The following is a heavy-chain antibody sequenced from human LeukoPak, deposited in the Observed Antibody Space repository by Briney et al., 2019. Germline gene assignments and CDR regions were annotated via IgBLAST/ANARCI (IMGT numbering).Heavy chain of an antibody. D-gene: IGHD2-2*01. CDR1: GFTFSSYG. CDR3: ATCTRQDAFDI. CDR2: ISYDGSNK. Sequence: GRSLRLSCAASGFTFSSYGMHWVRQAPGKGLEWVAVISYDGSNKYYADSVKGRFTISRDNSKNTLYLQMNSLRAEDTAVYYCATCTRQDAFDIWGQGTMVTVSS. V-gene: IGHV3-30*03. J-gene: IGHJ3*02.